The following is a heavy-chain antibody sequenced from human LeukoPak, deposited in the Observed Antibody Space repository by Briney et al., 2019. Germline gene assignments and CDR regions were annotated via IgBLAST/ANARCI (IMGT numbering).Heavy chain of an antibody. CDR3: ARGHDYYDSSGYYYGGGGDLYYFDY. CDR1: GGSISSYY. D-gene: IGHD3-22*01. CDR2: IYYSGST. Sequence: SETLSLTCTVSGGSISSYYWSWIRQPPGKGLEWIGYIYYSGSTNYNPSLKSRVTISVDTSRNQFSLKLSSVTAADTAVYYCARGHDYYDSSGYYYGGGGDLYYFDYWGQGTLVTVSS. J-gene: IGHJ4*02. V-gene: IGHV4-59*01.